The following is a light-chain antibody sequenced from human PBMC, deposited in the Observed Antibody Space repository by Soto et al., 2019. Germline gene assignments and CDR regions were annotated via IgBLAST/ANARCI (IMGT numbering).Light chain of an antibody. CDR2: DVN. CDR1: STDVGGYNY. CDR3: SSYTSSSTLV. J-gene: IGLJ2*01. V-gene: IGLV2-14*01. Sequence: QSVLTQPASVSGSPGQTITISCTGTSTDVGGYNYVSWYQPHPGKAPKLMIYDVNNRPSGVSNRFSGSKSGNAASLTISGLQAEDEADYYCSSYTSSSTLVFGGGTQLTVL.